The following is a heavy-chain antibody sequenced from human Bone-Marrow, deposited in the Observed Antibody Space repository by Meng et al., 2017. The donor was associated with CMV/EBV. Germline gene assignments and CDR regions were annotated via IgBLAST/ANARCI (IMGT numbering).Heavy chain of an antibody. CDR1: GFTFSSYS. CDR2: ISSSSSYI. D-gene: IGHD3-22*01. CDR3: ARALYYFDSGGNYQQTYGMDV. J-gene: IGHJ6*02. V-gene: IGHV3-21*04. Sequence: GGSLRLSCAASGFTFSSYSMNWVRQAPGKGLEWVSSISSSSSYIYYADSVRGRFTISRDNAKKSLYLQMTSLRAEDTAVYYCARALYYFDSGGNYQQTYGMDVWGQGTTVTVSS.